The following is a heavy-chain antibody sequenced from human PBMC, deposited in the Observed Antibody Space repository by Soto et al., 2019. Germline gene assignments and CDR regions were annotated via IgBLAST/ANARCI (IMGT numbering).Heavy chain of an antibody. CDR2: IKSKTDGGTT. Sequence: GGSLRLSCAASGFTFSNAWMSWVRQAPGKGLEWVGRIKSKTDGGTTEYAAPVKGRFTISRDDSKNTLYLQMNSLKTEDTAVYYCTTSYSGYDRTDYYYYYYMDVWGKGTTVTVSS. CDR1: GFTFSNAW. CDR3: TTSYSGYDRTDYYYYYYMDV. D-gene: IGHD5-12*01. V-gene: IGHV3-15*01. J-gene: IGHJ6*03.